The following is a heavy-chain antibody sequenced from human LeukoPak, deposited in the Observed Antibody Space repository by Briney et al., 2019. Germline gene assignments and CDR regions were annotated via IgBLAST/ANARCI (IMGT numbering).Heavy chain of an antibody. CDR1: AGSISSTNW. D-gene: IGHD5-18*01. CDR3: ARRLMGYSYGFLDY. CDR2: INHSGST. V-gene: IGHV4-4*02. J-gene: IGHJ4*02. Sequence: SETLSLTCAVSAGSISSTNWWNWVRQPPGKGLEWIGEINHSGSTNYNPSLKSRVTISVDTSKNQFSLKLSSVTAADTAVYYCARRLMGYSYGFLDYWGQGTLVTVSS.